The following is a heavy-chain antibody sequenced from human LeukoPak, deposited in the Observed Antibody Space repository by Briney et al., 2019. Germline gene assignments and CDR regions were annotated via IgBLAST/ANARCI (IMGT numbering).Heavy chain of an antibody. D-gene: IGHD3-22*01. CDR1: GFTFSSYG. V-gene: IGHV3-30*02. CDR3: ARDTEDSSGYYYVGYFQH. Sequence: PGGSLRLSCAASGFTFSSYGMHWVRQAPGKGLEWVAFIRYDGSNKYYADSVKGRFTISRDNSKNTLYLQMNSLRAEDTAVYYCARDTEDSSGYYYVGYFQHWGQGTLVTVSS. CDR2: IRYDGSNK. J-gene: IGHJ1*01.